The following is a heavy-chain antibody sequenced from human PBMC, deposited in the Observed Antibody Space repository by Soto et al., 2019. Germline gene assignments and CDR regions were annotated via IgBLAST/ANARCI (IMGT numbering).Heavy chain of an antibody. CDR2: IYPGDSDT. CDR3: ARQELRGATTEYFQH. Sequence: PGESLKISCNGSGYSFTSYCIGWVLQMPGKGLEWMGIIYPGDSDTRYSPSFQGQVTISADESISTAYLQWSSLKASDTAMYYCARQELRGATTEYFQHWGQGTLVTVSS. V-gene: IGHV5-51*01. CDR1: GYSFTSYC. D-gene: IGHD1-26*01. J-gene: IGHJ1*01.